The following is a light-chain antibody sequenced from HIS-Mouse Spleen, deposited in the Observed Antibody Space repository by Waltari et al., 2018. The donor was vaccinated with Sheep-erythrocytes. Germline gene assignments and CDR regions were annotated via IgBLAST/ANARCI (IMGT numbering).Light chain of an antibody. V-gene: IGLV2-11*01. CDR1: SSDVRGYNY. Sequence: QSALTQPRSVSGSPGQSVPISCPGTSSDVRGYNYVSWYQQHPGKAPKLMIYEVSKRPSGVPDRFSGSKSGNTASLTISGLQAEDEADYYCCSYAGSYTWVFGGGTKLTVL. J-gene: IGLJ3*02. CDR3: CSYAGSYTWV. CDR2: EVS.